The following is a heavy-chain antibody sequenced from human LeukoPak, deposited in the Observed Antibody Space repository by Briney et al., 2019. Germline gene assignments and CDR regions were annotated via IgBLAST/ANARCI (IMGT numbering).Heavy chain of an antibody. D-gene: IGHD6-13*01. J-gene: IGHJ3*02. CDR1: GFTFSSYG. CDR3: ARDGPNIMSSGWYSAFDI. CDR2: IWYDGSNK. Sequence: GGSLRLSCAASGFTFSSYGMHWVRQAPGKGLEWVAVIWYDGSNKYYADSVKGRFTISRDNSKNTLYLQMNSLRAEDTAVYYGARDGPNIMSSGWYSAFDIWGQGTMVTVSS. V-gene: IGHV3-33*01.